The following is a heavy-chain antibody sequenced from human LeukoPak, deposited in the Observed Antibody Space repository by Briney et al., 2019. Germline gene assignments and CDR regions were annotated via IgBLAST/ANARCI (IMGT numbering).Heavy chain of an antibody. CDR2: ISWDGGST. D-gene: IGHD6-19*01. CDR1: GFTFYDYA. J-gene: IGHJ4*02. Sequence: GGSLRLSCAASGFTFYDYAMHWVRQAPGKGLEWVSLISWDGGSTYYADSVKGRFTISRDNSKNSLYLQMNSLRAEDTALYYCAKDQTGYSSGWFDYWGQGTLVTVSS. V-gene: IGHV3-43D*03. CDR3: AKDQTGYSSGWFDY.